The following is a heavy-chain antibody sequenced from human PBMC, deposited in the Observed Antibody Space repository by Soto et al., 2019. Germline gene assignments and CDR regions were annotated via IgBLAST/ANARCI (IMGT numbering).Heavy chain of an antibody. V-gene: IGHV4-31*03. CDR2: IYYSGST. D-gene: IGHD4-17*01. CDR1: GGSISSGGYY. Sequence: SETLSLTCTVSGGSISSGGYYWSWIRQHPGKGLEWIGYIYYSGSTYYNPSLKSRVTISVDTSKNQFSLKLSSVTAADTAVYYCARDAHQTTVVTWGQAYDAFDIWGQGTMVTVSS. J-gene: IGHJ3*02. CDR3: ARDAHQTTVVTWGQAYDAFDI.